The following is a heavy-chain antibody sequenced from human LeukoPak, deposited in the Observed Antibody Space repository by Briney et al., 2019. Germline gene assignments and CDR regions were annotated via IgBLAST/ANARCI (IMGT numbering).Heavy chain of an antibody. Sequence: GGSLRLSCAASGFTFSSYAMHWVRQAPGKGLEWVANIKQDGSEKYYVDSVKGRFTISRDNAKNSLYLQMNSLRAEDTAVYYCAREIARGIYVYWGQGTLVTVSS. CDR1: GFTFSSYA. CDR2: IKQDGSEK. D-gene: IGHD1-26*01. J-gene: IGHJ4*02. CDR3: AREIARGIYVY. V-gene: IGHV3-7*03.